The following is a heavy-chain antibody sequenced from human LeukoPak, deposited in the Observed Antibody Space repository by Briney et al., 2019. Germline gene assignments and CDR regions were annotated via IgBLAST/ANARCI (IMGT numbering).Heavy chain of an antibody. CDR1: VGPISIYY. CDR2: IQTSGST. CDR3: ASDSASGWYF. J-gene: IGHJ4*02. V-gene: IGHV4-4*07. D-gene: IGHD6-19*01. Sequence: SETLSLTCTVSVGPISIYYWSWIRQPAGKGLEWIGRIQTSGSTNYNPSLKSRVTISVDKSKNQFSLKLSSVTAADTAVYYCASDSASGWYFWGQGTLVTVSS.